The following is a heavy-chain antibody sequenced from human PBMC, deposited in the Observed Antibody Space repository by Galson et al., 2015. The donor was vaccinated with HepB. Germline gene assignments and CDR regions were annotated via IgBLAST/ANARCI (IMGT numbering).Heavy chain of an antibody. V-gene: IGHV4-4*07. CDR3: ASSWFGDRTPFDY. CDR2: IYSSGST. Sequence: SETLSLTCTVSGGSISSYYWSWIRQPAGKGLEWIGRIYSSGSTKYNPSLKSRVTMSVDTSKKQFSLKLSSVTAADTAVYYCASSWFGDRTPFDYWGQGILVTVSS. J-gene: IGHJ4*02. CDR1: GGSISSYY. D-gene: IGHD3-10*01.